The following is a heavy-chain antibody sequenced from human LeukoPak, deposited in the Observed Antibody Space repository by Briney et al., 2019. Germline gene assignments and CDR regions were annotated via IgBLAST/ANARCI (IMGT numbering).Heavy chain of an antibody. V-gene: IGHV3-30*19. Sequence: GGSLRLSCAASGFTFSDYGLHWVRQAPGKGLEWVAVISYDGSNKYYADSVKGRFTISRDNSKNTLYLQMNSLRAEDTAVYYCARDHWRIAAAGSPLDYWGQGTLVTVSS. CDR2: ISYDGSNK. D-gene: IGHD6-13*01. CDR3: ARDHWRIAAAGSPLDY. CDR1: GFTFSDYG. J-gene: IGHJ4*02.